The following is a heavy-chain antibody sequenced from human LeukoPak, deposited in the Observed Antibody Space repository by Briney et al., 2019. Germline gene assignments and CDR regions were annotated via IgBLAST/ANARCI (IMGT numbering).Heavy chain of an antibody. CDR1: GGSISSSSYY. Sequence: SETLSLTCTVSGGSISSSSYYWGWIRQPPGKGLEWIGSIYYSGGTNYNPSLKSRVTISVDTSKNQFSLKLSSVTAADTAVYYCARERDVYCSGGSCYSVWFDPWGQGTLVTVSS. CDR3: ARERDVYCSGGSCYSVWFDP. J-gene: IGHJ5*02. V-gene: IGHV4-39*07. CDR2: IYYSGGT. D-gene: IGHD2-15*01.